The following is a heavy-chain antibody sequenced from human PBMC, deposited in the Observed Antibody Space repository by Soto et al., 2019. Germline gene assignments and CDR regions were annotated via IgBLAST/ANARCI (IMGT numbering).Heavy chain of an antibody. Sequence: GGSLRLSCAASGFTFDDYAMHWVRQAPGKGLEWVSGISWNSGSIGYADSVKGRFTISRDNAKNSLYLQMNSLRAEDTALYYCAKTSSLIAVAGTGSYGMDVWGQGTTVTVSS. J-gene: IGHJ6*02. D-gene: IGHD6-19*01. V-gene: IGHV3-9*01. CDR3: AKTSSLIAVAGTGSYGMDV. CDR1: GFTFDDYA. CDR2: ISWNSGSI.